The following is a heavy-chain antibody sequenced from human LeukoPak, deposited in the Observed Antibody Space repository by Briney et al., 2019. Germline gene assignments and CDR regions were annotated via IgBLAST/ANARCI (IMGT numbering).Heavy chain of an antibody. Sequence: GGSLRLSCAASGFTFSSYSMNWVRQAPGKGLEWVSYISSSSSTIYYADSVKGRFTISRDNSKNTLYLQMNSLRAEDTALYHCARNNGMDVWGQGTTVIVSS. CDR3: ARNNGMDV. CDR2: ISSSSSTI. V-gene: IGHV3-48*01. J-gene: IGHJ6*02. CDR1: GFTFSSYS.